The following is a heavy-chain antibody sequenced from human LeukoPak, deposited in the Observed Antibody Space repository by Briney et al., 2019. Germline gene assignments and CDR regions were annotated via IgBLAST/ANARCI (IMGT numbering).Heavy chain of an antibody. J-gene: IGHJ3*02. CDR2: IRYDGSNK. Sequence: PGGSLRLSCAVSGFTFSSYGMHWVRQAPGKGLEWVAFIRYDGSNKYYADSVKGRFTISRDNSKNTLYLQMNSLRAEDTAVYYCARVRNMYSSGAFDIWGQGTMVTVSS. CDR3: ARVRNMYSSGAFDI. D-gene: IGHD6-25*01. CDR1: GFTFSSYG. V-gene: IGHV3-30*02.